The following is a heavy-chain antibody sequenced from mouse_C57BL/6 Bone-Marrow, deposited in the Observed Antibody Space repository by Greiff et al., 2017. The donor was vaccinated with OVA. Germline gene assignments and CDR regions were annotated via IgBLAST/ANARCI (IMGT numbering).Heavy chain of an antibody. D-gene: IGHD1-1*01. CDR3: ARGGYYYGSSFDY. CDR2: IDPSDSYT. J-gene: IGHJ2*01. CDR1: GYTFTSYW. V-gene: IGHV1-69*01. Sequence: QVQLQQSGAELVMPGASVKLSCKASGYTFTSYWMHWVKQRPGQGLEWIGEIDPSDSYTNYNQKFKGKSTLTVDKSSSTAYMQLSSLTSEDSAVYYCARGGYYYGSSFDYWGQGTTLTVSS.